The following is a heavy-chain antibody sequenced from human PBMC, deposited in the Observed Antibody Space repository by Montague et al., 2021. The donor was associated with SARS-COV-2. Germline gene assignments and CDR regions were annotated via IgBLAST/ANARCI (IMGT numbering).Heavy chain of an antibody. CDR2: VYYSGRS. CDR1: GDSISTSY. V-gene: IGHV4-59*01. CDR3: VRADRRDPDTPHRYCNKGMDL. J-gene: IGHJ6*02. Sequence: SETLSLTCTVSGDSISTSYWAWIRQPPGKGLEWIGYVYYSGRSSYNSSLKSRVTISVDTSKNQVSLNLRSVTAADTAVYFCVRADRRDPDTPHRYCNKGMDLWGQGTTVTVSS. D-gene: IGHD2-21*01.